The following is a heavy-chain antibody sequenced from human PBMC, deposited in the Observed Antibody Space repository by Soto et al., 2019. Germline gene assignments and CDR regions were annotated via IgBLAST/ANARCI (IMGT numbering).Heavy chain of an antibody. D-gene: IGHD3-9*01. Sequence: QPGGSLRLSCAASGFTFSSYGMHWVRQAPGKGLEWVSYISSSSTIYYADSVKGRFTISRDNAKNSLYLQMNSLRDEDTAVYYCARVSGLRYFDWVYGMDVWGQGTTVTVSS. CDR3: ARVSGLRYFDWVYGMDV. J-gene: IGHJ6*02. CDR2: ISSSSTI. CDR1: GFTFSSYG. V-gene: IGHV3-48*02.